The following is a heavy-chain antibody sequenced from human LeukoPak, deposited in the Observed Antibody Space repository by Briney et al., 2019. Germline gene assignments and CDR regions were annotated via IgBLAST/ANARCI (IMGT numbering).Heavy chain of an antibody. V-gene: IGHV3-11*04. D-gene: IGHD6-13*01. CDR3: ARPYFASSSCPGDY. Sequence: GGSLRLSCAASGFTFSDYYMSWIRQAPGKGLEWVSYIVGSGDVIYYADSVKGRFTISRDNAKNSLYLQINSLRVEDTAVYYCARPYFASSSCPGDYWGQGTLVTVSS. CDR2: IVGSGDVI. CDR1: GFTFSDYY. J-gene: IGHJ4*02.